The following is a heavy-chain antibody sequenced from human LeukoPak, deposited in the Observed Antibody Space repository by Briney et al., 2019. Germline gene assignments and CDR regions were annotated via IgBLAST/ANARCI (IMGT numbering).Heavy chain of an antibody. D-gene: IGHD2-15*01. V-gene: IGHV3-30*02. CDR1: GFTFSSYG. CDR3: AKGLPGYCSGGSCYSDYFDY. CDR2: IRYDGSNK. Sequence: GGSLRLSCAASGFTFSSYGMHWVRQAPGKGLEWVAFIRYDGSNKYYADSVKGRFTISRDNSKNTLYLQMNSLRAEDTAVYYCAKGLPGYCSGGSCYSDYFDYWGQGTLVTVSS. J-gene: IGHJ4*02.